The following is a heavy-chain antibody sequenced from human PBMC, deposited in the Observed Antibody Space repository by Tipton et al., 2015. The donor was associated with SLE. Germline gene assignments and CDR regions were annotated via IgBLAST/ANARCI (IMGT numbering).Heavy chain of an antibody. J-gene: IGHJ2*01. V-gene: IGHV4-39*07. CDR3: ASAVVVNNDWYFDL. Sequence: TLSLTCTVSGGSISSGSYYWSWIRQPPGKGLEWIGSIYHSGSTYYNPSLKSRVTISVDTSKNQFSLKLSSVAAADTTVYYCASAVVVNNDWYFDLWGRGTLVTVSS. CDR2: IYHSGST. D-gene: IGHD3-22*01. CDR1: GGSISSGSYY.